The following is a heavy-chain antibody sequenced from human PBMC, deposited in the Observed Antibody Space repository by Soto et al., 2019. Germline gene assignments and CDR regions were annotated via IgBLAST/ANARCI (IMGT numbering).Heavy chain of an antibody. V-gene: IGHV1-46*01. J-gene: IGHJ4*02. CDR2: INPSGGST. CDR3: AREADDVQNYYYDSSGYYNHFDY. Sequence: ASVKVSCKASGYTFTSYYMHWVRQAPGQGLEWMGIINPSGGSTSYAQKFQGRVTMTRDTSTSTVYMELSSLRSEDTAVYYCAREADDVQNYYYDSSGYYNHFDYWGQGTLVIVSS. CDR1: GYTFTSYY. D-gene: IGHD3-22*01.